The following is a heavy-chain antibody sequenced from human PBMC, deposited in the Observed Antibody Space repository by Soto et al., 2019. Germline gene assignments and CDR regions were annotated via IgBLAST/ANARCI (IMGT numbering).Heavy chain of an antibody. V-gene: IGHV3-30*18. Sequence: GGSLRLSCAASGFTFSSYGMHWVRQAPGKGLEWVAVISYDGSNKYYADSVKGRFTISRDNSKNTLYLQMNSLRAEDTAVYYCAKDGTYGDYGDYYYGMDVWGQGTTVTVSS. J-gene: IGHJ6*02. D-gene: IGHD4-17*01. CDR3: AKDGTYGDYGDYYYGMDV. CDR1: GFTFSSYG. CDR2: ISYDGSNK.